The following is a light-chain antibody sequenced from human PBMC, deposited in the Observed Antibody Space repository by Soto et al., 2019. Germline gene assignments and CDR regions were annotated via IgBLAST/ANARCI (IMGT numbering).Light chain of an antibody. CDR2: GAS. V-gene: IGKV3-20*01. CDR1: QSVSSSY. CDR3: QQYGSSPWT. J-gene: IGKJ1*01. Sequence: EIVLTQSPGTLSLSPGERATLSCRASQSVSSSYLVWYQQKPGQAPRLLIYGASNRATGIPDRISGSGSGTDFTLTISRLEPEDFAVYYCQQYGSSPWTFGQGTKVEIK.